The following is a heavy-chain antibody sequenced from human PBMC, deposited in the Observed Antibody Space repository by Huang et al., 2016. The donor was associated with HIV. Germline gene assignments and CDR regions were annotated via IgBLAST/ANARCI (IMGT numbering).Heavy chain of an antibody. D-gene: IGHD3-22*01. V-gene: IGHV3-15*01. CDR2: IKSKTDGGTT. J-gene: IGHJ4*02. CDR1: GFTFSKAW. Sequence: EVQLVESGGGLVKPGGSLRLSCAASGFTFSKAWMSWVRQAPGEGLGWVGRIKSKTDGGTTDYTAPVKGRFTILRDDSRNTLYLQMNSLKTEDTAVYYCTTHLDYYDSSGYYFGNYWGQGTLVTVSS. CDR3: TTHLDYYDSSGYYFGNY.